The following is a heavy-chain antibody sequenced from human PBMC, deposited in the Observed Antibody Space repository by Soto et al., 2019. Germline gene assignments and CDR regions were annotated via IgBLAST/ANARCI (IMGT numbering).Heavy chain of an antibody. Sequence: NPGGSLRLSCAASGFTFSSYSMNWVRQAPGKGLEWVSSISSSSSYIYYADSVKGRFTISRDNAKNSLYLQMNSLRAEDTAVYYCARAYSSSWYFYDDYWGQGTLVTVSS. CDR1: GFTFSSYS. CDR3: ARAYSSSWYFYDDY. CDR2: ISSSSSYI. V-gene: IGHV3-21*01. J-gene: IGHJ4*02. D-gene: IGHD6-13*01.